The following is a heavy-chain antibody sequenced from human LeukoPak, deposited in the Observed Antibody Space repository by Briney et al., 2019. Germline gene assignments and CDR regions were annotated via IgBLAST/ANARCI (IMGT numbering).Heavy chain of an antibody. CDR3: AKDGVKKELLVYYFDY. CDR2: ISYDGSNK. V-gene: IGHV3-30*18. J-gene: IGHJ4*02. Sequence: HPGRSLRLSCAASGFTFSSYGMHWVRQAPGKGLEWVAVISYDGSNKYYADSVKGRFTISRDNSKNTLYLQKNSLRAEDTAVYYCAKDGVKKELLVYYFDYWGQGTLVTVSS. D-gene: IGHD1-26*01. CDR1: GFTFSSYG.